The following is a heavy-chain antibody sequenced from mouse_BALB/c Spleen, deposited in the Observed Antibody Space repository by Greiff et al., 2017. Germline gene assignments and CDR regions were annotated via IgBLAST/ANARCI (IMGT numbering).Heavy chain of an antibody. J-gene: IGHJ4*01. CDR2: INPYNDGT. Sequence: VQLQQSGPELVKPGASVKMSCKASGYTFTSYVMHWVKQKPGQGLEWIGYINPYNDGTKYNEKFKGKATLTSDKSSSTAYMELSSLTSEDSAVYYCAREGRGNYDYAMDYWGQGTSVTVSS. CDR3: AREGRGNYDYAMDY. D-gene: IGHD2-1*01. CDR1: GYTFTSYV. V-gene: IGHV1-14*01.